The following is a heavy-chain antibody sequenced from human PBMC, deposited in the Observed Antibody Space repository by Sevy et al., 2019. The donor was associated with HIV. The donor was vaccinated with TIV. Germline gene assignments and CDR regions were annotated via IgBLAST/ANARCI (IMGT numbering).Heavy chain of an antibody. D-gene: IGHD3-22*01. J-gene: IGHJ5*02. CDR1: GFTFSSYE. CDR2: ISSSGTTI. CDR3: ARVDANYDKGFDP. V-gene: IGHV3-48*03. Sequence: GGSLRLSCSASGFTFSSYEMNWVRQAPGKGLEWVSYISSSGTTIKYADSVMGRFTSCRDNAMNSLYMHMNSLRAEDTAVYYCARVDANYDKGFDPWGQGTLVTVSS.